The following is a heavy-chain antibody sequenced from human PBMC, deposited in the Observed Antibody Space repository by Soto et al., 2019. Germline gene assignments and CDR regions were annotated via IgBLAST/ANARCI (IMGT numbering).Heavy chain of an antibody. CDR3: ARGDTMVRGVINPQYYYYYYMDV. D-gene: IGHD3-10*01. V-gene: IGHV4-61*01. J-gene: IGHJ6*03. CDR2: MGHSGGT. Sequence: SETLSLTCAVYGGFVSSGSYYWSWIRQPPGKGLEWIGEMGHSGGTHFNPSLKSRVTISVDTSKNQFSLKMSSVTAADTAVYYCARGDTMVRGVINPQYYYYYYMDVWGKGTTVTVSS. CDR1: GGFVSSGSYY.